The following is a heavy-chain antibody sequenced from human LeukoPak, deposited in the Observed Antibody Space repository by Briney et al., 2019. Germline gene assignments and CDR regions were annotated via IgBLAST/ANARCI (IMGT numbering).Heavy chain of an antibody. D-gene: IGHD3-10*01. CDR3: ARDQDTYYYGSGSYDAFDI. CDR1: GFTFSSYA. V-gene: IGHV3-30*04. Sequence: GGSLRLSCAASGFTFSSYAMHWVRQAPGKGLEWVAVISYDGSNKYYADSVKGRFTISRDNSKNTLYLQMNSLRAEDTAVYYCARDQDTYYYGSGSYDAFDIWGQGTMVAVSS. CDR2: ISYDGSNK. J-gene: IGHJ3*02.